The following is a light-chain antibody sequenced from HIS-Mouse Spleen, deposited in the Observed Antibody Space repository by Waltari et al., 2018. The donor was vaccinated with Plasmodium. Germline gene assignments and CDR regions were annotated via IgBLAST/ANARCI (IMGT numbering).Light chain of an antibody. CDR3: QVWDSSSDHPV. V-gene: IGLV3-21*02. CDR2: DDS. J-gene: IGLJ2*01. Sequence: SYVLTQPPSVSVAPGQTARITCGGNNIGSKSVHWYQQKPGQAPVLVVYDDSDRPSGSPERFSGSTSGNTATLTISRVEAGDEADYYWQVWDSSSDHPVFGGGTKLTVL. CDR1: NIGSKS.